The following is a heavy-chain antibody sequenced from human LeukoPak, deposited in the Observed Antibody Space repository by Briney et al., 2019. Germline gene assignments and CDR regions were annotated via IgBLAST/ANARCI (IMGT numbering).Heavy chain of an antibody. D-gene: IGHD3-10*01. J-gene: IGHJ4*02. CDR2: ISSSSSYI. Sequence: GGSLRLSCAASGFTFSSYSMNWVRQAPGKGLEWVSSISSSSSYIYYADSVKGRFTISRDNAKNSLYLQMNSLRAEDTAVYYCARHIRGGTMVRGVQYQGFDYWGQGTLVTVSS. CDR3: ARHIRGGTMVRGVQYQGFDY. CDR1: GFTFSSYS. V-gene: IGHV3-21*01.